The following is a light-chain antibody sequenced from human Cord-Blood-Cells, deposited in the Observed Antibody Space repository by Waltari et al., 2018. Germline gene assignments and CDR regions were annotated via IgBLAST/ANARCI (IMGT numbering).Light chain of an antibody. CDR1: SSDVGSYNL. J-gene: IGLJ1*01. V-gene: IGLV2-23*02. Sequence: QSALTQPASVSGSPGQSITISCTGTSSDVGSYNLVSWYQQHAGKAPKLMIYEVSKRPSGVANRFSGSKSGSTASLTISGLQAEDEADYFCCSYAGSYVFGTGTKVTVL. CDR2: EVS. CDR3: CSYAGSYV.